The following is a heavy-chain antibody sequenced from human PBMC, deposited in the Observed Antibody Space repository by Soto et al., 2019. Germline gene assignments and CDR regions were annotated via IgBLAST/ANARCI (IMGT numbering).Heavy chain of an antibody. Sequence: EAQLVESGGGLVQPGRSLRLSCAGSGFIFDDFAIHWVRQAPGKGLEWVSGISWNSDSIGYADSVKGRFTISRDNAKNALYLQMNRLRVEDTALYYCTKVGGLYDFWSGPFHFDLWGQGTLVTVSS. J-gene: IGHJ4*02. D-gene: IGHD3-3*01. CDR1: GFIFDDFA. CDR2: ISWNSDSI. V-gene: IGHV3-9*01. CDR3: TKVGGLYDFWSGPFHFDL.